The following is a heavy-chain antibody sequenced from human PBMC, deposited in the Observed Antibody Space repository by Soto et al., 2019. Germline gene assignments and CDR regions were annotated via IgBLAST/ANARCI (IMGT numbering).Heavy chain of an antibody. CDR1: GGSISSYY. J-gene: IGHJ5*02. Sequence: ASETLSLTCTVSGGSISSYYWSWIRQPPGKGLEWIGYIYYSGSTNYNPSLKSRVTISVDTSKNQFSLKLSSVTAADTAVYYCAREGPMFRGVTEDYNWFDPWGQGTLVTVSS. V-gene: IGHV4-59*01. CDR3: AREGPMFRGVTEDYNWFDP. CDR2: IYYSGST. D-gene: IGHD3-10*01.